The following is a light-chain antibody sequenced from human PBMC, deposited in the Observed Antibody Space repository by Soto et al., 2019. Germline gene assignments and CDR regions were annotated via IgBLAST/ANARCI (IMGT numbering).Light chain of an antibody. J-gene: IGKJ5*01. CDR1: QNVYTY. Sequence: EIVLTQSPAALSLSPGERATLSCSASQNVYTYLTWYQQKPGQAPRLLIYDASNRATGIPARFSGSGSGTDFTLTISSLEPEDFAVYYCQQYNNWPPITFGQGTRLEIK. CDR3: QQYNNWPPIT. V-gene: IGKV3-11*01. CDR2: DAS.